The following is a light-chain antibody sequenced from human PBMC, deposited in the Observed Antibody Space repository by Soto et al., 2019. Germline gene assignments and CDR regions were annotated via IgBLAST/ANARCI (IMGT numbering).Light chain of an antibody. CDR2: DAS. Sequence: EIVLTQSPGTLSLSPGERATLSCRASQSVSNNYSAWYQQKPGQAPRLLIYDASNRATGIPARFSGSGSGTDFTLTISSLQSEDSAVYYCQQYHKWPPITFGQGTRLEIK. CDR3: QQYHKWPPIT. J-gene: IGKJ5*01. CDR1: QSVSNN. V-gene: IGKV3D-15*01.